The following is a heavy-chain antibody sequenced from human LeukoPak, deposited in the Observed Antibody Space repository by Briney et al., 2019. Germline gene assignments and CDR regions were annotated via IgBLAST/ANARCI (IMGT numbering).Heavy chain of an antibody. CDR2: LNSDGRST. J-gene: IGHJ4*02. V-gene: IGHV3-74*01. CDR3: ARGYCSGGSCYNLDY. Sequence: PGGSLRLSCAASGFTFSSYWMHWVRQAPGKGLVWVSRLNSDGRSTRYADSVNGRFTISRDNAKNTVYLQMNSLRAEDTAIYYCARGYCSGGSCYNLDYWGQGTLVTVSS. D-gene: IGHD2-15*01. CDR1: GFTFSSYW.